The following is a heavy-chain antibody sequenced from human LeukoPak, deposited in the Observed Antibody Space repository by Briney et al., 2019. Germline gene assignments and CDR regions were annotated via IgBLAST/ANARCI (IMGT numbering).Heavy chain of an antibody. D-gene: IGHD3-10*01. V-gene: IGHV3-23*01. Sequence: GGSLRLSCAASGFTFSNHAMSWVRQAPGKGLEWVSGISGGGGSTYYADSVKGRFTISRDTSKNTLYLQMNSLRAEDTAIYYCAKDFSTMVRGVISHWGQGTLVTVSS. CDR2: ISGGGGST. CDR3: AKDFSTMVRGVISH. J-gene: IGHJ4*02. CDR1: GFTFSNHA.